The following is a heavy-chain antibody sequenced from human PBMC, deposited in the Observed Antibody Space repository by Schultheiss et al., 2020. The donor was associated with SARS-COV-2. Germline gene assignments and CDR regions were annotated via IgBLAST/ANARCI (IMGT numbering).Heavy chain of an antibody. J-gene: IGHJ3*02. CDR3: ARVDWQTDAFDI. D-gene: IGHD3-9*01. Sequence: SETLSLTCTVSDDSISSGDYYWSWIRQPPGKGLEWIGYIYYSGSTNYNPSLKSRVTISVDTSKNQFSLKLSSVTAADTAVYYCARVDWQTDAFDIWGQGTMVTVSS. CDR2: IYYSGST. CDR1: DDSISSGDYY. V-gene: IGHV4-61*08.